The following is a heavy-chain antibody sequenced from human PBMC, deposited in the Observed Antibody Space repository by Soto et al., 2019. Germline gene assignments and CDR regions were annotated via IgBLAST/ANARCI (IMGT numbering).Heavy chain of an antibody. CDR3: ARGTAHFDY. J-gene: IGHJ4*02. CDR2: IWYAGSNK. D-gene: IGHD1-1*01. V-gene: IGHV3-33*01. CDR1: GFTFNTYG. Sequence: QVQLMESGGGVVQPGRSLRLSCAASGFTFNTYGIHWVRQAPGKGLEWVAVIWYAGSNKYYADSVKGRFTTSRDNSKNTLYLQMNSLRAEDTAVYYCARGTAHFDYWGQGTLVTVSS.